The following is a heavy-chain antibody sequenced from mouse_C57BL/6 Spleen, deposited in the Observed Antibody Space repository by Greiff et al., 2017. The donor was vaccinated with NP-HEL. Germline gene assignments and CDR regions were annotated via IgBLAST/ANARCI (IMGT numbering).Heavy chain of an antibody. CDR2: IDPETGGT. Sequence: VQRVESGAELVRPGASVTLSCKASGYTFTDYEMHWVKQTPVHGLEWIGAIDPETGGTAYNQKFKGKAILTADKSSSTAYMELRSLTSEDSAVYYCTRAGIYYYGSSTAYWGQGTLVTVSA. V-gene: IGHV1-15*01. J-gene: IGHJ3*01. D-gene: IGHD1-1*01. CDR1: GYTFTDYE. CDR3: TRAGIYYYGSSTAY.